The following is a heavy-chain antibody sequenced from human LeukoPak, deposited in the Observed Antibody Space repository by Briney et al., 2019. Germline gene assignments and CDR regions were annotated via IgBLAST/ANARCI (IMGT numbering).Heavy chain of an antibody. Sequence: SETLSLTCAVYGGSFSGYYWSWIRQPPGKGLEWIGEINHSGSTNYNPSLKSRVTISVDTSKNQFSLRLNSVTAADTAMYYCARLRSPGDFDYWGQGTLVTVSS. D-gene: IGHD1-26*01. CDR2: INHSGST. CDR3: ARLRSPGDFDY. CDR1: GGSFSGYY. J-gene: IGHJ4*02. V-gene: IGHV4-34*01.